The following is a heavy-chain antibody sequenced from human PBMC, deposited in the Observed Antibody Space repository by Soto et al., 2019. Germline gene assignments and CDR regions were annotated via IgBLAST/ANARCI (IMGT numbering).Heavy chain of an antibody. CDR3: AIGGGQIYYKGLDV. Sequence: WIRQAPGKGLECVAYISGTGDTKYYADSVKGRFTISRDNTKNSLYLQVNSLRAEDAAVYYCAIGGGQIYYKGLDVWGQGTTVTVSS. V-gene: IGHV3-11*01. J-gene: IGHJ6*02. D-gene: IGHD3-10*01. CDR2: ISGTGDTK.